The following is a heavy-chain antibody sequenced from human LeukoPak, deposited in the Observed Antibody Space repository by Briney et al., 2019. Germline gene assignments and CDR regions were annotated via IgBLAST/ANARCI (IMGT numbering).Heavy chain of an antibody. CDR3: AREAYYYGSGSLKPYHNFDP. D-gene: IGHD3-10*01. J-gene: IGHJ5*02. V-gene: IGHV4-39*07. CDR1: GDSMTSSSYE. CDR2: ISYSGST. Sequence: PSETLSLTCKVSGDSMTSSSYEWAWIRQTPWKGLEWIGTISYSGSTDYNPSLKSRVTISVDTSKSQFSLKVSSVTAADTAVYYCAREAYYYGSGSLKPYHNFDPWGQGTLVTVSS.